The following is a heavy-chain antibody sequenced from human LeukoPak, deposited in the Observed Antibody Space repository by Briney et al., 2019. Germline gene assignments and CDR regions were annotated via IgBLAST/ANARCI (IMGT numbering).Heavy chain of an antibody. CDR1: GYTFTGYY. V-gene: IGHV1-2*02. J-gene: IGHJ4*02. Sequence: ASVKVSCTASGYTFTGYYMHWVRPAPGQGLGWMGWINPNSGGTNNAQKFQGRVTMTRDTSISTAYMELSRLRTDDTAVYYCSREGSYGYEVVAYWGQGTLVTVSS. D-gene: IGHD5-18*01. CDR3: SREGSYGYEVVAY. CDR2: INPNSGGT.